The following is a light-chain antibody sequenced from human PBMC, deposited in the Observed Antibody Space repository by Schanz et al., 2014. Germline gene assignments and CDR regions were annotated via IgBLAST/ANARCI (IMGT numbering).Light chain of an antibody. V-gene: IGKV1-39*01. CDR2: GAS. CDR1: QSITSF. CDR3: QHYGSSPDT. Sequence: DIQMTQSPSSLSASVGDRVTISCRASQSITSFLNWYQHKPGRAPKLLIFGASSLQSGVPSRFSGSGSGTDFTLAISRLEPEDFAVYYCQHYGSSPDTFGQGTRLELK. J-gene: IGKJ5*01.